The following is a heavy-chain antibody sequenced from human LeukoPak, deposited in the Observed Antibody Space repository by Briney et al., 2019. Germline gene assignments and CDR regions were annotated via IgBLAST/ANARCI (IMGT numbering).Heavy chain of an antibody. J-gene: IGHJ4*02. D-gene: IGHD3-3*01. Sequence: SEALSLTCTVSGGSISSRSYYWGWIRQPPGKGLEWIGNIYYSGSTYYNPSLKSRVTISVDTSKNQFSLKLSSVTAADTAVYYCARPPRNSDYDSWSGYYPAGYFDYWGQGTLVTVSS. CDR3: ARPPRNSDYDSWSGYYPAGYFDY. CDR2: IYYSGST. V-gene: IGHV4-39*01. CDR1: GGSISSRSYY.